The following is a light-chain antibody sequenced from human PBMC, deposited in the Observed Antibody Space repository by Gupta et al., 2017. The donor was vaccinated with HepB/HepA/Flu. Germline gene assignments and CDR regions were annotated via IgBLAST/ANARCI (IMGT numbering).Light chain of an antibody. Sequence: QSALTQPPSVSGSPGQSVTISCTGSDVGSYNRVSWYQQPPGTAPNLMIYEVTHRPSGVPDRFSGSKSGNTASLTISGLQTEDDADYFCTSYTSTNTWVFGGGTKLTVL. CDR3: TSYTSTNTWV. J-gene: IGLJ3*02. V-gene: IGLV2-18*02. CDR2: EVT. CDR1: DVGSYNR.